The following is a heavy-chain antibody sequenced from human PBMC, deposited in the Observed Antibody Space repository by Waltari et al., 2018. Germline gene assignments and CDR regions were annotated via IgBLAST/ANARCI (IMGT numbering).Heavy chain of an antibody. CDR3: ARIRIFGVVSGYWYFDL. CDR2: IYYSGST. J-gene: IGHJ2*01. D-gene: IGHD3-3*01. V-gene: IGHV4-30-4*08. Sequence: QVQLQESGPGLVKPSQTLSLTCTVSGGSISSGDYYWSWIRQPPGKGLEWIGYIYYSGSTYYSPSLKCRVTISLDTSKNQFSLKLSSVTAADTAVYYCARIRIFGVVSGYWYFDLWGRGTLVTVSS. CDR1: GGSISSGDYY.